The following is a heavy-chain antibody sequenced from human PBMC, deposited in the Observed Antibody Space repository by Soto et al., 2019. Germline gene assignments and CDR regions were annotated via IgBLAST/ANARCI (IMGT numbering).Heavy chain of an antibody. J-gene: IGHJ6*03. D-gene: IGHD3-3*01. V-gene: IGHV4-39*01. CDR2: IYYSGST. CDR1: GGSISSSSYY. Sequence: SETLSLTCTVSGGSISSSSYYWGWIRQPPGKGLEWIGSIYYSGSTYYNPSLKSRVTISVDTSKNQFSLKLSSVTAADTAVYYCARPTITRGSGYFVPIYYTDVWGKGTTVTVSS. CDR3: ARPTITRGSGYFVPIYYTDV.